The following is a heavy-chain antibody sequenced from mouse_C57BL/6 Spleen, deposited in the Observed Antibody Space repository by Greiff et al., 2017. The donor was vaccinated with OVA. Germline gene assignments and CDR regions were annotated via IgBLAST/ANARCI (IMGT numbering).Heavy chain of an antibody. CDR1: GYSITSGYY. Sequence: EVKLMESGPGLVQPSQSLSLTCSVTGYSITSGYYWNWIRQFPGNKLEWMGYISYDGSNNYNPSLKNRISITRDTSKNQFFLKLNSVTTEDTATYYCARVSTGFDYWGQGTTLTVSS. CDR3: ARVSTGFDY. J-gene: IGHJ2*01. CDR2: ISYDGSN. D-gene: IGHD1-1*01. V-gene: IGHV3-6*01.